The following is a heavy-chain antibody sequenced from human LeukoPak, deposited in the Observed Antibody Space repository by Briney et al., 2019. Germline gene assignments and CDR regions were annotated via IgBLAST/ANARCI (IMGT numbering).Heavy chain of an antibody. CDR2: IYYSGST. V-gene: IGHV4-59*01. CDR1: GGSISSYY. D-gene: IGHD6-19*01. CDR3: ARALAVAAPQPVFDY. Sequence: SETLSLTCTVSGGSISSYYWSWIRQPPGKGLEWIGYIYYSGSTNYNPSLKSRVTISVDTSKNQFSLKLSSVTAAATAVYYCARALAVAAPQPVFDYWGQGTLVTVSS. J-gene: IGHJ4*02.